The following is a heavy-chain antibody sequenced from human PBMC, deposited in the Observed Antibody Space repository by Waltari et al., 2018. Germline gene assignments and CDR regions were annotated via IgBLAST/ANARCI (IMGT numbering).Heavy chain of an antibody. CDR2: INAGNGNT. V-gene: IGHV1-3*01. D-gene: IGHD2-2*01. CDR3: ARGRYCSSTSCYHYYYYGMDV. Sequence: QVQLVQSGAEVKKPGASVKVSCKASGYTFTSYAMHWVRQPPGQRLEWMGWINAGNGNTKDSQKFQGSVTITRNTSESTAYMELSSLRSEDTAVYYWARGRYCSSTSCYHYYYYGMDVWGQGTTVTVSS. CDR1: GYTFTSYA. J-gene: IGHJ6*02.